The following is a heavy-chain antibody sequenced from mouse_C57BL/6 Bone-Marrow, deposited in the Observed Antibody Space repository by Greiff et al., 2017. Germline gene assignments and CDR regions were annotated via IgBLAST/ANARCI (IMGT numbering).Heavy chain of an antibody. CDR2: ISSGGSYT. CDR3: ARHWDSWFAY. J-gene: IGHJ3*01. V-gene: IGHV5-6*01. D-gene: IGHD4-1*01. CDR1: GFTFSSYG. Sequence: EVQGVVSGGDLVKPGGSLKLSCAASGFTFSSYGMSWVRQTPDKRLEWVATISSGGSYTYYPDSVKGRFTISRDNAKNTLYLQMSSLKSEDTAMYYCARHWDSWFAYWGQGTLVTVSA.